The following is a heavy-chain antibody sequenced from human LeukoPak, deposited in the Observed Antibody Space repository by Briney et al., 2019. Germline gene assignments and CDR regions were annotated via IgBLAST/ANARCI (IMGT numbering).Heavy chain of an antibody. CDR1: GGSISSYY. V-gene: IGHV4-59*01. D-gene: IGHD3-22*01. J-gene: IGHJ4*02. CDR3: ATGITMIVVVNY. Sequence: SETLSLTCTVSGGSISSYYWSWIRQPPGKGLEWIGYIYYSGSTNYNPSLKSRVTISVDTSKNQFSLKLSSVTAADTAVYYCATGITMIVVVNYWGQGTLVTVSS. CDR2: IYYSGST.